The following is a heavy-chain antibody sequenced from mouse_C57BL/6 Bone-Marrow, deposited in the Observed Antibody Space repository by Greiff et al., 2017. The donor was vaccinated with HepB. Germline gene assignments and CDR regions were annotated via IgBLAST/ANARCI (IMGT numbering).Heavy chain of an antibody. J-gene: IGHJ1*03. CDR3: ARRGSPYWYFDV. V-gene: IGHV1-76*01. Sequence: VKQRPGQGLEWIARIYPGSGNTYYNEKFKGKATLTAEKSSSTAYMQLSSLTSEDSAVYFCARRGSPYWYFDVWGTGTTVTVSS. CDR2: IYPGSGNT.